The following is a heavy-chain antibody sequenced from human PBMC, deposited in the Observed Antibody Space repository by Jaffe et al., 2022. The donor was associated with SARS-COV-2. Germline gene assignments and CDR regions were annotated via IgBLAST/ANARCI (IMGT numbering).Heavy chain of an antibody. D-gene: IGHD3-16*01. CDR3: ARVRTYESDSETAYNVWYFDL. CDR2: IYPDGGT. V-gene: IGHV4-4*07. CDR1: NGSIKYYY. J-gene: IGHJ4*02. Sequence: QVQLRESGPGLVKPAETLSLTCTVSNGSIKYYYWSWIRQPAGKKLEWIGRIYPDGGTNYNPSLASRLTLSVDTTKNQFTLRLNSVTAADTAVYYCARVRTYESDSETAYNVWYFDLWGQGTLVTVSS.